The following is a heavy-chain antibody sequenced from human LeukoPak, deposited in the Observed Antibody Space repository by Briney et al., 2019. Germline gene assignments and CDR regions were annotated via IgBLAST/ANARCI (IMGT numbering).Heavy chain of an antibody. CDR3: ARMGAEQLWLLVSGGYFDY. CDR2: ISAYNGNT. V-gene: IGHV1-18*01. J-gene: IGHJ4*02. CDR1: GYTFTSYG. Sequence: ASVKVSCKASGYTFTSYGISWVRQAPGQGLEWMGWISAYNGNTNYAQKLQGRVTMTTDTSTSTAYMELRSLRSDDTAVYYCARMGAEQLWLLVSGGYFDYWGQGTLVTVSS. D-gene: IGHD5-18*01.